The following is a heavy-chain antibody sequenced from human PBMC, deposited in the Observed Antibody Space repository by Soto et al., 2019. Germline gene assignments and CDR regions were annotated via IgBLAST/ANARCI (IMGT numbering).Heavy chain of an antibody. Sequence: GASVKVSCKASGYTFTSCAMHWVRQAPGQGLEWMGIINPSGGSPSYAQKFQDRVTMTRDTSTSTVYMELSSLRSEDTALYYCAKDIVLVPSAHYYFDYWGQGTLVTVSS. CDR2: INPSGGSP. D-gene: IGHD2-2*01. J-gene: IGHJ4*02. CDR3: AKDIVLVPSAHYYFDY. CDR1: GYTFTSCA. V-gene: IGHV1-46*03.